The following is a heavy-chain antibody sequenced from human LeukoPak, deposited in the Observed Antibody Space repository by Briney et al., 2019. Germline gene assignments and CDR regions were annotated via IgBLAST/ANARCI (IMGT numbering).Heavy chain of an antibody. V-gene: IGHV3-48*01. CDR3: ATDYYDSSGYYTGSY. Sequence: GRSLRLSCAAASGFTFSTYHINWVRQAPGKGLEWVSYISRSSTTIYYADSVKGRFTISRDNAKNSLYLQMNSLRAEDTAVYHCATDYYDSSGYYTGSYWGQGTLVTVSS. J-gene: IGHJ4*02. CDR1: GFTFSTYH. D-gene: IGHD3-22*01. CDR2: ISRSSTTI.